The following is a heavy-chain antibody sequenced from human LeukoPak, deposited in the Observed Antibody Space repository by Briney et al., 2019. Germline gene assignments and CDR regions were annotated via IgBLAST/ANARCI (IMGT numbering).Heavy chain of an antibody. J-gene: IGHJ5*02. CDR3: AREGSVVRGVTPLNWFDP. D-gene: IGHD3-10*01. V-gene: IGHV4-31*03. CDR1: GDSISSGDYY. Sequence: PSQTLSLTCTVSGDSISSGDYYWSWIRQHPGKGLEWIGYIYYSGSTYYNPSPKSRVTISVDTSKNQFSLKLRSVTAADTAVYYCAREGSVVRGVTPLNWFDPWGQGTLVTVSS. CDR2: IYYSGST.